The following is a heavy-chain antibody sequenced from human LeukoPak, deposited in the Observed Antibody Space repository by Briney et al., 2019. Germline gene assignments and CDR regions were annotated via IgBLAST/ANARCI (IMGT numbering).Heavy chain of an antibody. CDR3: AKKTNFAYTWTSSYSYYRAV. Sequence: GGSLRLSCAASGFTFSSYWMSWVRQAPGKGLEWVANIKQDGSEKYYVDSVKGRFTISRDNAKNSLYLQMNSLRAEDTAVYYCAKKTNFAYTWTSSYSYYRAVWAKGPRSPSP. J-gene: IGHJ6*03. CDR1: GFTFSSYW. D-gene: IGHD1-20*01. CDR2: IKQDGSEK. V-gene: IGHV3-7*01.